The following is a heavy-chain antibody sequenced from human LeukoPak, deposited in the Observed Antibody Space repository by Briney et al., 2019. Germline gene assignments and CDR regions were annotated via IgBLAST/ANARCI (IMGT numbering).Heavy chain of an antibody. CDR3: ARISGYSYVPYYFDY. CDR2: ISGDGGST. CDR1: GFTFDDYA. V-gene: IGHV3-43*02. J-gene: IGHJ4*02. Sequence: GGSLRLSCAASGFTFDDYAMHWVRQAPGKGLEWVSLISGDGGSTYYADSVKGRFTISRDNSKNTLYLQMNSLRAEDTAVYYCARISGYSYVPYYFDYWGQGTLVTVSS. D-gene: IGHD5-18*01.